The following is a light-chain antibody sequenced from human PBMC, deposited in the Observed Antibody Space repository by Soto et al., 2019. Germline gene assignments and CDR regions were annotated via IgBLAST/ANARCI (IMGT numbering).Light chain of an antibody. J-gene: IGKJ1*01. CDR1: QSVSTN. CDR3: QQYNNWPPWT. V-gene: IGKV3-15*01. CDR2: AAS. Sequence: IVLTRCKTTQSVSPRERATPSCRSSQSVSTNLAWYQQKPGQAPRLLIYAASTRATGIPPRFSGSGSGAEFTLTISNLQSEDFAVYYCQQYNNWPPWTFGQRSIV.